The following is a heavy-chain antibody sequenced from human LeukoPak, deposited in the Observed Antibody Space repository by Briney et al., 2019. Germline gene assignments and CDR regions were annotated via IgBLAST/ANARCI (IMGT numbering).Heavy chain of an antibody. CDR3: AIRTYDFWSGYYLDYYYYYMDV. V-gene: IGHV4-34*01. Sequence: SETLSLNCSVYGGSFSGYYWSWIRQPPGKGLEWIGEINHSGSTNYNPSLKSRVTISVDTYKNQFSLKLSSVTAADTAVYYCAIRTYDFWSGYYLDYYYYYMDVWGKGTTVTVS. CDR2: INHSGST. J-gene: IGHJ6*03. D-gene: IGHD3-3*01. CDR1: GGSFSGYY.